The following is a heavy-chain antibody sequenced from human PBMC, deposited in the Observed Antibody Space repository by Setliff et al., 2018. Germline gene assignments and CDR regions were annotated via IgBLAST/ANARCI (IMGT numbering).Heavy chain of an antibody. V-gene: IGHV4-31*03. J-gene: IGHJ6*04. CDR1: GVSLTSSHFY. Sequence: NPSETLSLTCSVSGVSLTSSHFYWSWIRQRPGKGLEWIGKIDYRGSTRYNPSLETRVSMSVDMSKNQFSLRLTSVTDADTAVYYCAMDQGVVWGKGTTVTVSS. D-gene: IGHD2-2*03. CDR2: IDYRGST. CDR3: AMDQGVV.